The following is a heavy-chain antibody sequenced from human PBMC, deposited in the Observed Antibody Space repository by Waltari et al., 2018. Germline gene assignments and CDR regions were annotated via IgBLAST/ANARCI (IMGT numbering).Heavy chain of an antibody. J-gene: IGHJ3*02. CDR2: ISWNSGSI. D-gene: IGHD3-22*01. CDR1: GFTFDDYA. Sequence: QPGRSLRLSCAASGFTFDDYAMHWVRQAPGKGLEWVSGISWNSGSIGYADSVKGRFTISRDNAKNSLYLQMNSLRAEDTALYYCAKELGYYDSSGSDAFDIWGQGTMVTVSS. CDR3: AKELGYYDSSGSDAFDI. V-gene: IGHV3-9*01.